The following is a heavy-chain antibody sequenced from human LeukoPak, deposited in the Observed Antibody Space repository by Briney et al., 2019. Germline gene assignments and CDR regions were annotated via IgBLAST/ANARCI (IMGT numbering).Heavy chain of an antibody. V-gene: IGHV4-59*08. D-gene: IGHD6-6*01. J-gene: IGHJ5*02. CDR3: AALVGKNWFDP. CDR2: IYYSGST. CDR1: GGSISSYY. Sequence: SQTLSLTCTVSGGSISSYYWSWIRQPPGKGLEWIGYIYYSGSTNYNPSLKSRVTISVDTSKNQFSPKLSSVTAADTAVYYCAALVGKNWFDPWGQGTLVTVSS.